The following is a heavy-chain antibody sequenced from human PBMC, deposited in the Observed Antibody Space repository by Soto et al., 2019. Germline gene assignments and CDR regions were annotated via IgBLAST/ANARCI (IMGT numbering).Heavy chain of an antibody. CDR3: ARFRGDAFDI. CDR2: ISPDGTIP. CDR1: GFTFSNYW. Sequence: EVQLVESGGGLVQPGGSLRLSCAVSGFTFSNYWMHWVRQAPGKGLVWVSTISPDGTIPDYTDSVKGRLAISRDNAKSTLFLQINRRRPEDTAVYYCARFRGDAFDIWGPGKMVTVSS. D-gene: IGHD3-10*01. V-gene: IGHV3-74*01. J-gene: IGHJ3*02.